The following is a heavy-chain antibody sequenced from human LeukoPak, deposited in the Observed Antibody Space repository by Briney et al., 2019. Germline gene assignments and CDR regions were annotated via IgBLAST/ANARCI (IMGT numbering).Heavy chain of an antibody. J-gene: IGHJ4*02. D-gene: IGHD6-13*01. CDR1: GFTFSSYW. V-gene: IGHV3-7*01. Sequence: PGGSLRPSCAASGFTFSSYWMTWVRQAPGKGLEWVASIKEDGGEKYHVDSVKGRFTISRDNAKNSLYLQMNSLRVEDTALYYCATGRSAADWGQGTLVTVSS. CDR3: ATGRSAAD. CDR2: IKEDGGEK.